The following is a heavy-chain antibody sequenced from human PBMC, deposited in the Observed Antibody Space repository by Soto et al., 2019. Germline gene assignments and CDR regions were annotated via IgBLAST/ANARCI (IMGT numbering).Heavy chain of an antibody. CDR2: IYWDGDK. CDR1: WFSLSTNGVG. J-gene: IGHJ4*02. D-gene: IGHD1-26*01. V-gene: IGHV2-5*02. CDR3: ARRRDGTYALDY. Sequence: QITLKESGPTLVKPTQTLTLTCTFSWFSLSTNGVGVGWIRQPPGKALEWLALIYWDGDKRYSPSLRSRLTLTKDTSKNQVVLTMTNMDPVDTATYYCARRRDGTYALDYWGQGTLVTVAS.